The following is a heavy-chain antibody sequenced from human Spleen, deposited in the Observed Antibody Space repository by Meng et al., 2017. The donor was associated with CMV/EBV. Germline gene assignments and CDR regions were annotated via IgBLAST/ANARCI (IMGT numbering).Heavy chain of an antibody. D-gene: IGHD2-2*01. Sequence: ASVKVSCKASGYSFIGYYIHWVRQAPGQGLEWMGWVNPNSDGTSYAQKFQGRVTMTRDTSISTAYMELSRLRSDDTAVYYCARGFVVVPAAMPYWGQGTLVTVSS. J-gene: IGHJ4*02. CDR1: GYSFIGYY. V-gene: IGHV1-2*02. CDR3: ARGFVVVPAAMPY. CDR2: VNPNSDGT.